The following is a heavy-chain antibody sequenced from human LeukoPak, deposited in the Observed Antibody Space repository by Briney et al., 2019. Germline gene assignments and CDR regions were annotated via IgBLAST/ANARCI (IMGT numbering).Heavy chain of an antibody. CDR3: ARPFYGDYAFDS. CDR1: GYSFTVYW. D-gene: IGHD4-17*01. Sequence: GESLKISFKGSGYSFTVYWITWVRQMPGKGLEWMGTIDPSDSYTNYSPSFQGHVTISADKSINSAYLQWSSLKTSDSAIYYCARPFYGDYAFDSWGQGTLVTVSS. CDR2: IDPSDSYT. V-gene: IGHV5-10-1*01. J-gene: IGHJ4*02.